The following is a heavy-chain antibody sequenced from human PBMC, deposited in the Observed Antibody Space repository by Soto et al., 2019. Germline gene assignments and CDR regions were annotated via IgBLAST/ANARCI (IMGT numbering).Heavy chain of an antibody. CDR2: IWYDGSNK. CDR3: ANHLYIVVLPSGMDI. V-gene: IGHV3-33*06. CDR1: GFTFGSYG. Sequence: GGSLRLSCAASGFTFGSYGMHWVRQAPGKGLEWVAVIWYDGSNKYYADSVKGRFTISRDNSKNTLYLQMNSLRAQDTAGYYGANHLYIVVLPSGMDIWRQGSTVTVS. J-gene: IGHJ6*01. D-gene: IGHD2-15*01.